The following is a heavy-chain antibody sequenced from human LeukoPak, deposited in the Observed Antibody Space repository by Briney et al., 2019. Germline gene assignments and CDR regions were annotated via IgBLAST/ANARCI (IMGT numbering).Heavy chain of an antibody. V-gene: IGHV4-31*03. CDR2: IYYSGST. Sequence: SQTLSLTCTVSGGSISSGGYYWSWIRQHPGKGLEWIGYIYYSGSTYYNPSLKSRVTISVDTSKNQFSLKLSSVTAADTAVYYCARGHYDSSGYYYFDYWGQGTLVTVSS. J-gene: IGHJ4*02. D-gene: IGHD3-22*01. CDR1: GGSISSGGYY. CDR3: ARGHYDSSGYYYFDY.